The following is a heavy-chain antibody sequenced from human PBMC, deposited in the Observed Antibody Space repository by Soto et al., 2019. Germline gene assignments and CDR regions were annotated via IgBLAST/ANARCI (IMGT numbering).Heavy chain of an antibody. Sequence: QVQLQESGPGLVKPSQTLSLTCTVSGGSISSGGYYWSWIRQHPGKGLEWIGYIYYSGSTYYNPSLKSRVTISVDTSKNQFSLKLSSVTAADTAVYYCAREGYYYGSGKDWFDPWGQGTLVTVSS. CDR1: GGSISSGGYY. J-gene: IGHJ5*02. CDR3: AREGYYYGSGKDWFDP. CDR2: IYYSGST. D-gene: IGHD3-10*01. V-gene: IGHV4-31*03.